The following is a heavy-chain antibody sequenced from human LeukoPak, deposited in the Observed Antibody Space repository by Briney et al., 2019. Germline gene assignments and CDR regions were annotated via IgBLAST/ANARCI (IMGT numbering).Heavy chain of an antibody. V-gene: IGHV4-39*02. Sequence: SETLSLTCTVSGGSIGSSSYYWGWLRQPPGTGLEWIGSIYYSGSTYYNPSLKSRVTISGDTSKNQFSLKLSSVTAADTAVYYCAREGSAFDIWGQGTMVTVSS. CDR3: AREGSAFDI. CDR2: IYYSGST. CDR1: GGSIGSSSYY. J-gene: IGHJ3*02.